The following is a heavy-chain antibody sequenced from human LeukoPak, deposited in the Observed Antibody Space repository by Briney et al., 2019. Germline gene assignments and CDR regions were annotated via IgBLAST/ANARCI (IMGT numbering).Heavy chain of an antibody. J-gene: IGHJ3*02. V-gene: IGHV4-59*01. CDR1: GGSISSYY. CDR3: ARVLRYFDWWAFDI. CDR2: IYYSGST. D-gene: IGHD3-9*01. Sequence: SETLSLTCTVSGGSISSYYWSWIRQPPGKGLEWIGYIYYSGSTNYNPSLKSRVTISVDTSKNQFSLKLSSVTAVDTAVYYCARVLRYFDWWAFDIWGQGTMVTVSS.